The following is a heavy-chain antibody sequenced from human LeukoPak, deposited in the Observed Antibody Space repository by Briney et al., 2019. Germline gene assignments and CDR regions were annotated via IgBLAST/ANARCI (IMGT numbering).Heavy chain of an antibody. CDR3: AREGCSSTSCYGGRYDWFDP. J-gene: IGHJ5*02. V-gene: IGHV3-11*01. CDR2: ISSSGSTI. Sequence: PGGSLRLSCAASGFTFSDYYMSWIRQAPGKGLEWVSYISSSGSTIYYADSVKGRFTISRDNAKNSLYLQMNSLRAEDTAVYHCAREGCSSTSCYGGRYDWFDPWGQGTLVTVSS. CDR1: GFTFSDYY. D-gene: IGHD2-2*01.